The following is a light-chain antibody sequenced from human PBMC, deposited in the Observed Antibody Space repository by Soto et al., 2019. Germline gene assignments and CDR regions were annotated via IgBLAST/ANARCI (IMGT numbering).Light chain of an antibody. CDR3: RSYTSSSTPYV. V-gene: IGLV2-14*01. J-gene: IGLJ1*01. CDR2: DVS. Sequence: QSALTQPASVSGSPGQSITISCTGTSSDVGGYNYVSWYQQRPGKAPKLMIYDVSNRPSGVSNRFSGSKSGNTASLTISGLQAEDEADYYCRSYTSSSTPYVFVTGTKVTVL. CDR1: SSDVGGYNY.